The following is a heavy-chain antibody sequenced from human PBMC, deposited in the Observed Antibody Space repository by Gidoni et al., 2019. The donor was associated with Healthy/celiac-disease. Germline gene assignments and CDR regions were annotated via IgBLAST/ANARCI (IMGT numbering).Heavy chain of an antibody. CDR2: IYTSGST. CDR3: ARERVRIAARPAHFDY. V-gene: IGHV4-61*02. J-gene: IGHJ4*02. CDR1: GGSISSGSYY. D-gene: IGHD6-6*01. Sequence: QVQLQESGPGLVKPSQTLSLTCTVSGGSISSGSYYWSWIRQPAGKGLEWIGRIYTSGSTNYNPSLTSRVTISVDTSKNQFSLKLSSVPAADTAVYYCARERVRIAARPAHFDYWGQGTLVTVSS.